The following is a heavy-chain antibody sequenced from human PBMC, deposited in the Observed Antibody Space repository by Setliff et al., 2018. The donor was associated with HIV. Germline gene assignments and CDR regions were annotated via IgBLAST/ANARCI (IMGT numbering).Heavy chain of an antibody. CDR1: GDSVNDRSYF. V-gene: IGHV4-39*07. CDR2: FYYNGDS. J-gene: IGHJ6*03. CDR3: ARGGGSRAATSSYYYMDV. Sequence: SETLSLTCTVSGDSVNDRSYFWGWIRQPPGKGLEWIGTFYYNGDSRYNPSLKSRVTIAVDKSKNQFSLNVNSVTAAYTAVYYCARGGGSRAATSSYYYMDVWGKGTTVTVSS. D-gene: IGHD2-15*01.